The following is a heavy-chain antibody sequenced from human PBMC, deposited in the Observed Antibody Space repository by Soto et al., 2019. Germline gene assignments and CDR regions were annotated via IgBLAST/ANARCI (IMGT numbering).Heavy chain of an antibody. CDR3: AKQYPWTGAFDI. V-gene: IGHV3-23*01. D-gene: IGHD1-1*01. CDR2: ISPSADTT. J-gene: IGHJ3*02. CDR1: GFTFSSYA. Sequence: PGGSLRLCCEASGFTFSSYAMSWVRQAPGKGLECVSVISPSADTTYYADSVKGRVAISRDNSKNTLYLQMSSLRAEDTAVYYCAKQYPWTGAFDIWGQGRMVTVSS.